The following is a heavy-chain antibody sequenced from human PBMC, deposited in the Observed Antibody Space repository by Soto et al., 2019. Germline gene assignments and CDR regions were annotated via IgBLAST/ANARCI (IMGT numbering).Heavy chain of an antibody. CDR1: GGSLTSGTYS. CDR3: ARGREFDS. J-gene: IGHJ4*02. V-gene: IGHV4-30-2*01. CDR2: IFPCGTT. Sequence: SETLSLTCAVSGGSLTSGTYSWNWIRQPPGKGLEWIGYIFPCGTTYYNPSLKSRVSISIDVSKNQFSLSLRSLTAADTAVYYCARGREFDSWGQGTLVTVSS.